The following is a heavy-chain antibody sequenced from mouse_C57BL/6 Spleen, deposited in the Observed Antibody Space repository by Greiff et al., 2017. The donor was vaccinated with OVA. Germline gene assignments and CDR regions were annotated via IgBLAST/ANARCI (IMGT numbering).Heavy chain of an antibody. CDR2: IDPSDSYT. J-gene: IGHJ4*01. D-gene: IGHD2-10*01. CDR1: GYTFTSYW. Sequence: QVQLQQSGAELVMPGASVKLSCKASGYTFTSYWMHWVKQRPGQGLEWIGEIDPSDSYTNYNQKFKGKSTLTVDKSSSTAYMQLSSLTSEDSAVYYCAFLLPSMDDWGQGTSVTVSS. CDR3: AFLLPSMDD. V-gene: IGHV1-69*01.